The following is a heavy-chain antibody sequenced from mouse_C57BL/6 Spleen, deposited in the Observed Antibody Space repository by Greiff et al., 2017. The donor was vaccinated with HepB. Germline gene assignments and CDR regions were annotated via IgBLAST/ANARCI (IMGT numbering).Heavy chain of an antibody. CDR1: GYTFTSYT. CDR3: ARIYYYGSSSYYAMDY. CDR2: INPSSGYT. J-gene: IGHJ4*01. D-gene: IGHD1-1*01. Sequence: QVQLKESGAELARPGASVKMSCKASGYTFTSYTMHWVKQRPGQGLEWIGYINPSSGYTKYNQKFKDKATLTADKSSSTAYMQLSSLTSEDSAVYYCARIYYYGSSSYYAMDYWGQGTSVTVSS. V-gene: IGHV1-4*01.